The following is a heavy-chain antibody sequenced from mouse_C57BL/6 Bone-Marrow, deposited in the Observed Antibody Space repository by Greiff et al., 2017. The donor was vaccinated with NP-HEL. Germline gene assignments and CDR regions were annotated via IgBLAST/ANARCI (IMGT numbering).Heavy chain of an antibody. Sequence: QVQLQQSGAELVRPGTSVKVSCKASGYAFTNYLIEWVKQRPGQGLEWIGVINPGSGGTNYNEKFKGKATLTADKSSSTAYMQLSSLTSEDSAVYFCARAITTVVGGRTYFDYWGQGTTLTVSS. D-gene: IGHD1-1*01. CDR3: ARAITTVVGGRTYFDY. CDR2: INPGSGGT. V-gene: IGHV1-54*01. J-gene: IGHJ2*01. CDR1: GYAFTNYL.